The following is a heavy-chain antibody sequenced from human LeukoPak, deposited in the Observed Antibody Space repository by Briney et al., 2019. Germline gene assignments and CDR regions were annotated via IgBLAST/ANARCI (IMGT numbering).Heavy chain of an antibody. Sequence: GGSLRLSCAASGFTFSSYWMSWVRQAPGKGLEWVANIKQDGSEKYYVDSVKGRFTISRDNAKNSLYLQMNSLRAEDTAVYYCARGLTGYYTRPYYFDYWGQGTLVTVSS. J-gene: IGHJ4*02. V-gene: IGHV3-7*01. CDR1: GFTFSSYW. CDR3: ARGLTGYYTRPYYFDY. CDR2: IKQDGSEK. D-gene: IGHD3/OR15-3a*01.